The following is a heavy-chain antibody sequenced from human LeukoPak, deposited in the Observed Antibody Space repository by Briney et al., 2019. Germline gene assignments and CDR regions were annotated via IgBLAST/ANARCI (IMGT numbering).Heavy chain of an antibody. D-gene: IGHD6-13*01. CDR1: GYSFVGCG. Sequence: GASVKVSCKASGYSFVGCGITWVRQAPGQGLEWMGWFNPENGNTNYAQKVQGRVSMTADTSTSTSYMELRSLRSDDTAVYYCAREHSSSWGQFDYWGQGTLVTVSS. J-gene: IGHJ4*02. CDR3: AREHSSSWGQFDY. V-gene: IGHV1-18*01. CDR2: FNPENGNT.